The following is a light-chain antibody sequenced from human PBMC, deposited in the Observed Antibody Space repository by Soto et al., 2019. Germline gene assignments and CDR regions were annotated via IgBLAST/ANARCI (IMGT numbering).Light chain of an antibody. CDR3: AAWDDSLNGFXV. V-gene: IGLV1-44*01. CDR1: SSNIGSNT. J-gene: IGLJ1*01. CDR2: SNN. Sequence: QSVLTQPPSASGTPGQRGPISCSGSSSNIGSNTVNWYQQLPGTAPKLLIYSNNQRPSGVPDRFSGSKSGTSASLAISGLQSEDEADYYCAAWDDSLNGFXVFGTGTKVTVL.